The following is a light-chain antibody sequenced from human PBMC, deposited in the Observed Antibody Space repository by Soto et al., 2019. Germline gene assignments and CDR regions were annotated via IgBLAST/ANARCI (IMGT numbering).Light chain of an antibody. J-gene: IGLJ3*02. Sequence: QAVVTQPPSVSGAPGQRVTISCTGSSSNIGAGYDVHWYQRLPGTAPKLLIYGNSNRPSGVPDRFSGSKSGTSASLAITGLQAEDEADYYCQSYDSSLSGWVFGGGTKVTVL. CDR2: GNS. CDR1: SSNIGAGYD. CDR3: QSYDSSLSGWV. V-gene: IGLV1-40*01.